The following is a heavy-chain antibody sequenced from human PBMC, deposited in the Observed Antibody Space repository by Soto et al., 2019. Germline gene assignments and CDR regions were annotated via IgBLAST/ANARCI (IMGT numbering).Heavy chain of an antibody. CDR3: ATGGNYDFWSGSTYYMDV. Sequence: PGGSLRLSCAASGFTFSSYAMNWVRQAPGKGLEWVSSIGGSGGSTYYADSVKGRFTISRDNSKNTLYLQMNSLRAEDTALYYCATGGNYDFWSGSTYYMDVWGKGTSVTVSS. V-gene: IGHV3-23*01. CDR2: IGGSGGST. J-gene: IGHJ6*03. CDR1: GFTFSSYA. D-gene: IGHD3-3*01.